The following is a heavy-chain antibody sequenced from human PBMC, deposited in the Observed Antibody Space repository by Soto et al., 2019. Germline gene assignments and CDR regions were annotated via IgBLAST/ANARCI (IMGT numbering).Heavy chain of an antibody. V-gene: IGHV5-51*01. CDR1: GYSFTSHW. J-gene: IGHJ2*01. CDR2: IYPGDSDT. Sequence: GESLKISCKGSGYSFTSHWIVWVRQMPGKGLEWMGIIYPGDSDTRYSPSFQGQVTISVDKSISTAYLQWSSLKASDTAMYYCAIHGGRGLLRWYFDLWGRGTPVTVSS. D-gene: IGHD1-26*01. CDR3: AIHGGRGLLRWYFDL.